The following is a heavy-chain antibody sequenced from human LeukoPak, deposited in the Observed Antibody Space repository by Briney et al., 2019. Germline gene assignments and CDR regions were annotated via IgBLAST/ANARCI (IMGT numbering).Heavy chain of an antibody. D-gene: IGHD7-27*01. J-gene: IGHJ4*02. Sequence: ASVKVSCKASGYTFTSYYMHWVRQAPGQGLEWMGWINPNSGGTNYAQKFQGRVTMTRDTSISTAYMELSRLRSDDTAVYYCARDDGDRVWEYYFDYWGQGTLVTVSS. V-gene: IGHV1-2*02. CDR1: GYTFTSYY. CDR2: INPNSGGT. CDR3: ARDDGDRVWEYYFDY.